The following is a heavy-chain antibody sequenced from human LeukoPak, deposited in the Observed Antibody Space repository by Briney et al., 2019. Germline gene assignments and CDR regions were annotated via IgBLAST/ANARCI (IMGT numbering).Heavy chain of an antibody. J-gene: IGHJ4*02. D-gene: IGHD6-19*01. CDR2: IYYSGST. CDR3: ARDLGWYAYFDY. V-gene: IGHV4-61*01. CDR1: GGSVSSGSYY. Sequence: SETLSLTCTVSGGSVSSGSYYWSWIRQPPGKGLEWIGYIYYSGSTNYNPSLKSRVTISVDTSKNRFSLKLSSVTAADTAVYYCARDLGWYAYFDYWGQGTLVTVSS.